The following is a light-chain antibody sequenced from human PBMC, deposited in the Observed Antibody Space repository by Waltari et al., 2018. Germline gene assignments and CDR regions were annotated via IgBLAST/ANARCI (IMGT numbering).Light chain of an antibody. J-gene: IGLJ3*02. CDR2: DVI. Sequence: QSALTQPPSASGSPGQSVTISCTGTSSDIGRYNYVSWCQQHPGRAPKVIIYDVIKRPTGVPYRFSGSKSGNTASLTVSGLQADDEAHYYCMSYRGNNNWVFGGGTHLTVL. CDR1: SSDIGRYNY. CDR3: MSYRGNNNWV. V-gene: IGLV2-8*01.